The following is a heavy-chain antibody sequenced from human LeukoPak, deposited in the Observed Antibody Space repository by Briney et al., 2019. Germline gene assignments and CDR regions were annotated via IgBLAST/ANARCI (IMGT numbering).Heavy chain of an antibody. V-gene: IGHV3-23*01. CDR2: ISGSGGYT. J-gene: IGHJ6*03. D-gene: IGHD3-10*01. CDR1: GFILSTSE. CDR3: AKDGRSGNYWNYYYYMDV. Sequence: GGSLRLSCVASGFILSTSEMNWVRQAPGKGLEWVSAISGSGGYTYYADSVKGRFTISRDNSKNTLYLQMISLRADDTALYYCAKDGRSGNYWNYYYYMDVWGKGTTVTISS.